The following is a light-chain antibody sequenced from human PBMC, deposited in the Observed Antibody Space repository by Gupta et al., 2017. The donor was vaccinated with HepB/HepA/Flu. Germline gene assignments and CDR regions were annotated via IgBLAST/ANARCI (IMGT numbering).Light chain of an antibody. J-gene: IGKJ4*01. CDR3: QQYNNWPLT. CDR1: QSVSSN. Sequence: EIVMTHSPATLSVSPGERATLSCRASQSVSSNLAWYQQKPGQAPRLLIHGASTRATGITAGFSGSGSGTEFTLTISSLQSEDFAVYYCQQYNNWPLTFGGGTKVEIK. CDR2: GAS. V-gene: IGKV3-15*01.